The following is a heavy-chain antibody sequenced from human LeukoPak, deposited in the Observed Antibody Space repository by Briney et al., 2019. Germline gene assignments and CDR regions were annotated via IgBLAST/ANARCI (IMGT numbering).Heavy chain of an antibody. CDR1: GYTFTSYD. J-gene: IGHJ6*02. CDR2: MNPNSGNT. V-gene: IGHV1-8*01. D-gene: IGHD6-13*01. Sequence: ASVKVSCKASGYTFTSYDINWVRQATGQGLEWMGWMNPNSGNTGYAQKFQGRVTMTRNTSISTAYMELSSLRSEDTAVYYCARGSVSSSSWYSYYYYYYYGMDVWGQGTTVTVSS. CDR3: ARGSVSSSSWYSYYYYYYYGMDV.